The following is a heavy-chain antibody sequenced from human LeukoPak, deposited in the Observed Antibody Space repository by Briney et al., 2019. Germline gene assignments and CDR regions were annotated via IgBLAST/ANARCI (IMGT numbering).Heavy chain of an antibody. CDR3: ARQWYSSGWYTDY. J-gene: IGHJ4*02. CDR2: INHSGST. D-gene: IGHD6-19*01. Sequence: SETLSLTCAVYGGSFSGYYWSWIRQPPGKGLEWIGEINHSGSTNYNPSLKSRVTISVDTSKNQFSLKLSSVTAADTAVYYCARQWYSSGWYTDYWGQGTLVTVSS. V-gene: IGHV4-34*01. CDR1: GGSFSGYY.